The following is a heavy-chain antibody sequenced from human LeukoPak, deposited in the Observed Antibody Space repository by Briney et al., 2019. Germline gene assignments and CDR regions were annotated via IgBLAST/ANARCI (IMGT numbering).Heavy chain of an antibody. V-gene: IGHV3-7*03. CDR2: IKEDGTKK. D-gene: IGHD3-22*01. J-gene: IGHJ4*02. Sequence: PGGSLRLSCAASGFTFSRHWMTWVRQAPGKGLEWVANIKEDGTKKNYVDSVKGRFTISRDNAKNSLYLQMSSLRAEDTAEYYCATPLDYYDSSGYHQGGDWGQGTLVTVSS. CDR1: GFTFSRHW. CDR3: ATPLDYYDSSGYHQGGD.